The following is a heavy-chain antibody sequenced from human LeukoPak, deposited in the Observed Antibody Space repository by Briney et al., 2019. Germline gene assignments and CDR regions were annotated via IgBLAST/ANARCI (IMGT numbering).Heavy chain of an antibody. CDR2: TYYRSKWYY. V-gene: IGHV6-1*01. J-gene: IGHJ3*02. CDR1: GDTVSSNSAA. Sequence: SQTLSLTCAISGDTVSSNSAAWNWIRQSPSRGLEWLGRTYYRSKWYYDYAISVKSRITLNPDTSKNQFSLQLDSVTPDDTAVYYCARKYSSSWYDALDIWGQGTMVTVSS. CDR3: ARKYSSSWYDALDI. D-gene: IGHD6-13*01.